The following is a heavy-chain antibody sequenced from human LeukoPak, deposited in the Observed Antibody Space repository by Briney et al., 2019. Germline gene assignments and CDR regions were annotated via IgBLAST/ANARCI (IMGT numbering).Heavy chain of an antibody. D-gene: IGHD3-16*01. CDR1: GFTFSSSW. Sequence: GGSLRLSCAASGFTFSSSWMTWVRQAPVKGLEWVANIKQDGSEKHYVDSVKGRFTISRDNVKDSLYLQMNSLRVEDTAVYYCARNRFGDYWGQGTLVTVSS. J-gene: IGHJ4*02. CDR2: IKQDGSEK. V-gene: IGHV3-7*04. CDR3: ARNRFGDY.